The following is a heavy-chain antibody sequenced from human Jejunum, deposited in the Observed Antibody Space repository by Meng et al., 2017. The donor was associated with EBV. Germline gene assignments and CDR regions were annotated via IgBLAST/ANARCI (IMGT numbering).Heavy chain of an antibody. D-gene: IGHD1-26*01. CDR3: SHKGSGSYPLDY. CDR1: GFSLTANGVG. Sequence: GTILGKPTKTLTRSCTCSGFSLTANGVGCACIGHPPVKALELLAVIYWDESRLYSPSLRSRLTITKDTSKNQVVLIMTNMDPVDTATYYWSHKGSGSYPLDYWGQGTLVTVSS. V-gene: IGHV2-5*02. CDR2: IYWDESR. J-gene: IGHJ4*02.